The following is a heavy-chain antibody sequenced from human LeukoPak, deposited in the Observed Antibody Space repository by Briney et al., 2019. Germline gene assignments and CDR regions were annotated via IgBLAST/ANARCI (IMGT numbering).Heavy chain of an antibody. CDR3: ARVNCSSTSCYPSYYYYYYMDV. J-gene: IGHJ6*03. Sequence: ASVKVSCKASGYTFTGYYMHWVRQAPGQGLEWMGWINPNSGGTNYAQKFQGRVTMTRDTSISTAYMELSRLRSEDTAVYYCARVNCSSTSCYPSYYYYYYMDVWGKGTTVTVSS. V-gene: IGHV1-2*02. CDR1: GYTFTGYY. CDR2: INPNSGGT. D-gene: IGHD2-2*01.